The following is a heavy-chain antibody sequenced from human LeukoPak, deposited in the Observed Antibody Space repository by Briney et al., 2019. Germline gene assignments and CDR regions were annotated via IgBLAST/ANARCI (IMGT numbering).Heavy chain of an antibody. CDR3: ARATPTDHSPDI. CDR2: ISWNSGSI. V-gene: IGHV3-9*01. Sequence: GGSLRLSCAASGFTFDDYAMHWVRQAPGKGLEWVSGISWNSGSIGYADSVKGRFTISRDNAKNSLYLQMNSLRAEDTAVYYCARATPTDHSPDIWGQGTMVTVSS. J-gene: IGHJ3*02. CDR1: GFTFDDYA.